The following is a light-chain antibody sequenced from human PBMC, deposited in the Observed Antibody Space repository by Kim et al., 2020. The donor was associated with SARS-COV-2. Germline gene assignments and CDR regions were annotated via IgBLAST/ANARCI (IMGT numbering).Light chain of an antibody. Sequence: GKRLTISCTRSSGSIASNYVQWYQQRPGRAPTTVIYEDNHRPSGVPDRFSGSIDSSSNSASLTISGLKTEDEADYYCQSYDSSNVVFGGGTKLTVL. CDR1: SGSIASNY. V-gene: IGLV6-57*03. CDR3: QSYDSSNVV. J-gene: IGLJ2*01. CDR2: EDN.